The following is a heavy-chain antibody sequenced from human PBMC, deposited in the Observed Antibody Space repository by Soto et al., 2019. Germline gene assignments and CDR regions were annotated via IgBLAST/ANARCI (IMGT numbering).Heavy chain of an antibody. J-gene: IGHJ3*02. D-gene: IGHD6-13*01. Sequence: GGSLRLSCAASGFIFSSYWMSWVRQAPGKGLEWVANIKQDGSEKYYVDSVKGRFTISRDNAKNSLYLQMNSLRAEDTAVYYCARAGYSSSWYHRGALDIWGQGTMVTVSS. CDR3: ARAGYSSSWYHRGALDI. V-gene: IGHV3-7*01. CDR1: GFIFSSYW. CDR2: IKQDGSEK.